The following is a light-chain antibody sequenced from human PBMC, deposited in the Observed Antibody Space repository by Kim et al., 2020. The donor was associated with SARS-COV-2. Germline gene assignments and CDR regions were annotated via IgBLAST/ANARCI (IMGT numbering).Light chain of an antibody. V-gene: IGKV3-11*01. CDR3: QQRSNWPPFT. Sequence: EIVLTQSPATLSLSPGERATLSCMASQSLSSYLAWYQQKPGQAPRLLIYDASNRATGIPARFSGSGSGTDFTLTISSLEPEDFAVYYCQQRSNWPPFTFGQGTKLEI. CDR1: QSLSSY. J-gene: IGKJ2*01. CDR2: DAS.